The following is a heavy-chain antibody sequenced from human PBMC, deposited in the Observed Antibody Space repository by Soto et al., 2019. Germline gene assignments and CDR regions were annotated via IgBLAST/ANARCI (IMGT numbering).Heavy chain of an antibody. Sequence: ASVKVSCKVSGATLREISIHWVRQAPGKGLEWMGGFDPEAGEKLYAQGLQGRLTMTEDTSSDTAYMELSSLRSGDTAVYYCARDYSGWANYPGMHVWCQGTTVTVSS. CDR2: FDPEAGEK. CDR3: ARDYSGWANYPGMHV. J-gene: IGHJ6*02. D-gene: IGHD1-26*01. V-gene: IGHV1-24*01. CDR1: GATLREIS.